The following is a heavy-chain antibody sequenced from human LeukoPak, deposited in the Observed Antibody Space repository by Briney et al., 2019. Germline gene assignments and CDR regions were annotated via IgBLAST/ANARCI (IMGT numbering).Heavy chain of an antibody. CDR2: IYYSGST. V-gene: IGHV4-59*01. CDR1: GGSISSYY. Sequence: SETLSLTCTVSGGSISSYYWSWIRQPPGKGLEWIGYIYYSGSTNYNPSLKSRVTISVDTSKNQFSLKLSSVTAADTAVYYCARDLVGALDYWGQGTLVTVSS. CDR3: ARDLVGALDY. J-gene: IGHJ4*02. D-gene: IGHD1-26*01.